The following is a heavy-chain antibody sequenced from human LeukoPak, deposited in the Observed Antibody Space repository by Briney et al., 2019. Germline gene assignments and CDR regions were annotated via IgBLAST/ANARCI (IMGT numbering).Heavy chain of an antibody. CDR2: ISGRGRGGST. Sequence: GGPLRLPCAASGFTFSNFALSWVGQAPGKGLEWVSAISGRGRGGSTNYADSVKGRFTISRDNSKNTLYLQMNSLRAEDTAVYYCARDERLLSFLKWGQGTLVTVSS. J-gene: IGHJ4*02. D-gene: IGHD3-3*01. CDR1: GFTFSNFA. V-gene: IGHV3-23*01. CDR3: ARDERLLSFLK.